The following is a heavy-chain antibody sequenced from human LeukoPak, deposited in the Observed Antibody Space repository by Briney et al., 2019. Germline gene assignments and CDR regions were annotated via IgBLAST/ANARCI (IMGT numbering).Heavy chain of an antibody. Sequence: SETLSLTCTVSGVSISSGGYYWSWIRQHPGKGLEWIGYINYSGSTYYNPSLKSRVTISVDTSKNQFSLKLSSVTAADTAVYYCARAGIVVVPAAKGDYFDYWGQGTLVTVSS. D-gene: IGHD2-2*01. V-gene: IGHV4-31*03. CDR1: GVSISSGGYY. J-gene: IGHJ4*02. CDR2: INYSGST. CDR3: ARAGIVVVPAAKGDYFDY.